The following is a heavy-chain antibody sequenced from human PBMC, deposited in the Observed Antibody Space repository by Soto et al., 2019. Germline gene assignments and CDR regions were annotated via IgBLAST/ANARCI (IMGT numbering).Heavy chain of an antibody. J-gene: IGHJ6*02. Sequence: GASVKVSCKASGYTFTSYYMHWVRQAPGQGLEWMGIINPSGGSTSYAQKFQGRVTMTRDTSTSTVYMELSSLRSEDTAVYYCATGSSSLFYYYYGMDVWGQGTTVTVSS. D-gene: IGHD6-6*01. CDR3: ATGSSSLFYYYYGMDV. CDR2: INPSGGST. V-gene: IGHV1-46*01. CDR1: GYTFTSYY.